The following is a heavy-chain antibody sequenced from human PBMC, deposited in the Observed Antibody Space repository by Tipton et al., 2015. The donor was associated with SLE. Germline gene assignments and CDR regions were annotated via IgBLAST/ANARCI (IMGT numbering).Heavy chain of an antibody. CDR1: GFTFSVYE. D-gene: IGHD2-8*02. V-gene: IGHV3-48*03. J-gene: IGHJ6*02. CDR2: ISSSGSTI. CDR3: ARGGDFPGGVCYSYYSYGLDV. Sequence: SLRLSCAASGFTFSVYEMNWVRQAPGKGLQWLSYISSSGSTIYYADSVKGRFTISRDNAKNSLFLQMNSLRAEDTAVYYCARGGDFPGGVCYSYYSYGLDVWGQGTTVTVSS.